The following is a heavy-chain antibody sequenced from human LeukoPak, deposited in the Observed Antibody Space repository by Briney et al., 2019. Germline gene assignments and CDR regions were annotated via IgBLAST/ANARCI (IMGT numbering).Heavy chain of an antibody. D-gene: IGHD1-26*01. CDR2: LSDAGVRI. J-gene: IGHJ4*02. CDR1: GFTFRNYG. CDR3: ARQMTPHGNFDY. Sequence: GGSLRLSCIASGFTFRNYGMSWVRQAPGKGLEWVSGLSDAGVRIFYSDSVKGRFTISRENAKNSLYLQMNSLRAEDTAVYYCARQMTPHGNFDYWGQGTLVTVSS. V-gene: IGHV3-23*01.